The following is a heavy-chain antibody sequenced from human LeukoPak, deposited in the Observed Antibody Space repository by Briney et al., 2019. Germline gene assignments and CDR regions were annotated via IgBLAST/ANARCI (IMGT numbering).Heavy chain of an antibody. CDR2: INHSGST. CDR3: ARALAY. D-gene: IGHD2-21*01. Sequence: KPSETLSLTCAVYGGSFSGYYWSWIRQPPGKGREWIGEINHSGSTNYNPSLKSRVTISVDTSKNQFSLKLSSVTAADTAVYYCARALAYWGQGTLVTVSS. CDR1: GGSFSGYY. J-gene: IGHJ4*02. V-gene: IGHV4-34*01.